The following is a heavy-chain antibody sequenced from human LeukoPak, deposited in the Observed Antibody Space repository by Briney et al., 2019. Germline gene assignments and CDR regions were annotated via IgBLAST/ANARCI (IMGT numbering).Heavy chain of an antibody. D-gene: IGHD6-19*01. Sequence: SETLSLTCTVSGGSITTFYWSWIRQTPGTGLEWIGYIYYSGSTIYNPSLKSRVTISVYTSKNQFSLKLSSVTAADTAVYYCARDGTPVAGYYNYYRDVWGKGTTVTVSS. CDR3: ARDGTPVAGYYNYYRDV. J-gene: IGHJ6*03. CDR1: GGSITTFY. CDR2: IYYSGST. V-gene: IGHV4-59*01.